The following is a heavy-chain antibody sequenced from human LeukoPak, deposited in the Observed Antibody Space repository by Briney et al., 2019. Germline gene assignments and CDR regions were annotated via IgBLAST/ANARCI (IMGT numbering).Heavy chain of an antibody. CDR1: GFTFSSYS. D-gene: IGHD6-6*01. J-gene: IGHJ4*02. CDR3: ARELISTSSVLLPDY. Sequence: GGSLRLSCAASGFTFSSYSMNWVRQAPGKGLEWVSFISSSSSYIYYADSVKDRFTISRDNAKNSLYLQMNSLRAEDTAVYYCARELISTSSVLLPDYWGQGTLVTVSS. CDR2: ISSSSSYI. V-gene: IGHV3-21*06.